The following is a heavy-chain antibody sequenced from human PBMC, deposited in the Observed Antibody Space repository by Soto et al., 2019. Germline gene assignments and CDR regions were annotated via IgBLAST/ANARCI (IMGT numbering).Heavy chain of an antibody. CDR3: AKISTGYCSGGSCYRNWFDP. D-gene: IGHD2-15*01. CDR2: ISGSGGST. CDR1: GFTVSTYA. V-gene: IGHV3-23*01. Sequence: GGSLRLSCAASGFTVSTYAMSWVRQAPGKGLEWVSAISGSGGSTYYADSVKGRFTISRDNSKNTLYLQMNSMRGEDTAVYYCAKISTGYCSGGSCYRNWFDPWGQGTLVTVSS. J-gene: IGHJ5*02.